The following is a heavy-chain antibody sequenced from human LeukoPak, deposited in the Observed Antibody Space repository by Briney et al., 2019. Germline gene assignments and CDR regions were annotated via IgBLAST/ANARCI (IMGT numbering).Heavy chain of an antibody. CDR1: GGSFSGYY. V-gene: IGHV4-34*01. CDR3: ASSSMITFGGVIVTHAFDI. Sequence: SETLSLTCAVYGGSFSGYYWSWLRQPPGKGLEWIGEINHSGSTNYNPSLKSRVTISVDTSKNQFSLKLSSVTAADTAVYYCASSSMITFGGVIVTHAFDIWGQGTMVTVSS. J-gene: IGHJ3*02. D-gene: IGHD3-16*02. CDR2: INHSGST.